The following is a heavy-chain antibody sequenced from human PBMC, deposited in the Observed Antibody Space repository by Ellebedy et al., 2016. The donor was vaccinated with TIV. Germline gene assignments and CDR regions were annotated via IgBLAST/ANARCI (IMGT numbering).Heavy chain of an antibody. CDR3: AREPMVRGVIRRGYAMDV. D-gene: IGHD3-10*01. V-gene: IGHV3-33*01. CDR2: IWYDGSNK. Sequence: GGSLRLXCAASGFTFSSYGMHWVRQAPDKGLEWVAVIWYDGSNKYYADSVKGRFTISRDNSKNTLYLQMNSLRAEDTAVYYCAREPMVRGVIRRGYAMDVWGQGTTVTVSS. J-gene: IGHJ6*02. CDR1: GFTFSSYG.